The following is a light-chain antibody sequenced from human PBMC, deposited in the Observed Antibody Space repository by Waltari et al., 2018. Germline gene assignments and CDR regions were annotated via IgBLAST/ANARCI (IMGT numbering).Light chain of an antibody. J-gene: IGKJ5*01. CDR1: EDIVKS. CDR3: QQYYSNPIT. V-gene: IGKV1-NL1*01. Sequence: DVQLTHSPSPLSASMGDSVPLTCRATEDIVKSLAWYQQIPGKAPKLLVYATSRLGSGVPPRFSGSGSGTDYNLTITNLQPEDFGTYFCQQYYSNPITFGQGTRLEI. CDR2: ATS.